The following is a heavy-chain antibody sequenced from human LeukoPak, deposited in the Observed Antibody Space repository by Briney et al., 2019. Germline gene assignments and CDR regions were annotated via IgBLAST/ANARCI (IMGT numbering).Heavy chain of an antibody. D-gene: IGHD6-13*01. CDR3: ARPAGLNWFDP. Sequence: PGGSLRLSCVASGFTFSNYDMNWVRQAPGKGLEWVSFISSSSSYIYYADSVKGRFTISRDNAKKSLYLQMNSLRAEDTAVYYCARPAGLNWFDPWGQGTLVTVSS. V-gene: IGHV3-21*04. CDR2: ISSSSSYI. CDR1: GFTFSNYD. J-gene: IGHJ5*02.